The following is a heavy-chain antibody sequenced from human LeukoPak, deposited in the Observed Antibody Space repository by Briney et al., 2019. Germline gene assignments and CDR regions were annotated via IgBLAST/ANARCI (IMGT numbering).Heavy chain of an antibody. CDR3: ARGNGY. D-gene: IGHD2-8*01. CDR2: IYHTGST. Sequence: SETLSLTCSVSGYSISSGYYWGWIRQPPGKGLERIGTIYHTGSTYYSPSLKSRVTISVDTSKNQFSLKLSSVTAADTAVYYCARGNGYWGQGTLVTVSS. J-gene: IGHJ4*02. V-gene: IGHV4-38-2*02. CDR1: GYSISSGYY.